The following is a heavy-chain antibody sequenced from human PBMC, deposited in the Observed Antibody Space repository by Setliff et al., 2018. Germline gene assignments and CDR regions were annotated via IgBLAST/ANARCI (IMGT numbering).Heavy chain of an antibody. CDR3: VREGYSEYFQD. CDR2: IYHSGSA. V-gene: IGHV4-4*02. D-gene: IGHD1-1*01. CDR1: GFTFSNYW. Sequence: GSLRLSCAASGFTFSNYWMSWVRQAPGEGLEWIGSIYHSGSAYYNVSLKSRVSISVDTSKNQLSLTLSSVTAADTAVYYCVREGYSEYFQDWGRGTLVTVSS. J-gene: IGHJ1*01.